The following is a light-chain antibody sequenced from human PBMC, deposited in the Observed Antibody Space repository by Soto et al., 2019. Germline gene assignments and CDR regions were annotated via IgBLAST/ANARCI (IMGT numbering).Light chain of an antibody. CDR2: EVS. J-gene: IGLJ1*01. CDR3: SSYTSNSTPYV. Sequence: QSALAQPASVSGSPGQSITISCTGTSSDVGGYNYVSWYQQHPGKVPKLMIYEVSNRPSGVSNRFSGSKSGNTASLTIPGLQAEDEADYYCSSYTSNSTPYVFGTGTKVTVL. CDR1: SSDVGGYNY. V-gene: IGLV2-14*01.